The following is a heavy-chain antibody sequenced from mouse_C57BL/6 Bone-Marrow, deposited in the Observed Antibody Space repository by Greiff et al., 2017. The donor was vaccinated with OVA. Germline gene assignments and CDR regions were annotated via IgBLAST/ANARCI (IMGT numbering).Heavy chain of an antibody. CDR2: ISDGGSYT. D-gene: IGHD4-1*01. Sequence: EVMLVESGGGFVKPGGSLKLSCAASGFTFSSYAMSWVRQTPEKRLEWVATISDGGSYTYYPDNIKSRFTISRDNAKNNLYLQMSHLKSEDTAMYYCARDPGTGTCSFAYWGQGTLVTVSA. CDR3: ARDPGTGTCSFAY. V-gene: IGHV5-4*01. CDR1: GFTFSSYA. J-gene: IGHJ3*01.